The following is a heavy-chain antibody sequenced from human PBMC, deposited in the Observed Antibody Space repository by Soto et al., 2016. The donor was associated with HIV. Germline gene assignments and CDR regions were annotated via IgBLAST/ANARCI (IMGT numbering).Heavy chain of an antibody. CDR3: ARVXAYMIVARWTT. CDR2: INHSGST. CDR1: GGSFSGYY. J-gene: IGHJ1*01. D-gene: IGHD3-22*01. Sequence: QVQLQQWGAGLLKPSETLSLTCAVYGGSFSGYYWSWIRQPPGKGLEWIGEINHSGSTNYNPSLKSRVTISVDTSKNQFSLRLSSVTAADTAVYYCARVXAYMIVARWTTWGQGNPWSTVSS. V-gene: IGHV4-34*01.